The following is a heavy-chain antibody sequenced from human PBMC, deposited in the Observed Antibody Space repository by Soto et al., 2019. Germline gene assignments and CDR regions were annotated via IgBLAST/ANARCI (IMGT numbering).Heavy chain of an antibody. CDR1: GYTFTSCG. D-gene: IGHD6-19*01. CDR3: ARDPSSGWDSKRSLPPWFDP. Sequence: ASVKVSCKASGYTFTSCGISWVRQAPGQGLEWMGWISAYNGNTNYAQKLQGRVTMTTDTSTSTAYMELRSLRSDDTAVYYCARDPSSGWDSKRSLPPWFDPWGQGTLVTVSS. V-gene: IGHV1-18*01. CDR2: ISAYNGNT. J-gene: IGHJ5*02.